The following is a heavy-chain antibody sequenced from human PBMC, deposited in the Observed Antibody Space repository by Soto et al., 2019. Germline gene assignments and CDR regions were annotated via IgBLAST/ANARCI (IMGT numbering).Heavy chain of an antibody. CDR1: GYTLPSYA. CDR2: INASNGNT. CDR3: ATAQQLVQYYWGDD. Sequence: ASVKVSCKASGYTLPSYAWHWGRKALGQRLEWMGWINASNGNTKYSQKFQGRVTITRDTSASTAYMELSSLRSEDTAVYYCATAQQLVQYYWGDDWGQGTLVTVSS. D-gene: IGHD6-13*01. V-gene: IGHV1-3*01. J-gene: IGHJ4*02.